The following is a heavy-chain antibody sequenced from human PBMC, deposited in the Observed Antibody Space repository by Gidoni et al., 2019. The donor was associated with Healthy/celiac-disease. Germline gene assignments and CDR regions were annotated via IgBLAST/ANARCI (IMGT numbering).Heavy chain of an antibody. CDR2: ISSSSSKI. CDR3: ARAITAKTSLDAFDI. V-gene: IGHV3-21*01. Sequence: EVQLVESGGGLVKPGGSLRLSRAASGFTFSSYSMNWVRQAPGMGLEWDSYISSSSSKIYYADSVKGRFTISRDNAKNSLYLQMNSQRAEDTAVYYCARAITAKTSLDAFDIWGQGTMVTVSS. CDR1: GFTFSSYS. J-gene: IGHJ3*02. D-gene: IGHD5-18*01.